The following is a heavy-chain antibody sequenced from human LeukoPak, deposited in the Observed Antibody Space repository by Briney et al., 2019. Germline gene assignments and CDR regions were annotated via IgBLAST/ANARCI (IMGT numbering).Heavy chain of an antibody. CDR2: IYHSGST. Sequence: SETLSLTCAVSGGSISSGGYSWSWIRQPPGKGLEWIGYIYHSGSTYYNPSLKSRVTISVDRSKNQFSLKLSSVTAADTAVYYCARSGEQWLVPGPNWFDPWGQGTLVTVSS. J-gene: IGHJ5*02. CDR3: ARSGEQWLVPGPNWFDP. CDR1: GGSISSGGYS. V-gene: IGHV4-30-2*01. D-gene: IGHD6-19*01.